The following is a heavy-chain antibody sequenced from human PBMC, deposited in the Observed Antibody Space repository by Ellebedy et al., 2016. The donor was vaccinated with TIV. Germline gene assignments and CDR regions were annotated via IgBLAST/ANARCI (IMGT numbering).Heavy chain of an antibody. Sequence: ASVKVSCKASGYSFTGYYVHWVRQAPGQGLEWMGCIDPRSGGTEYEQKFRGRVTMTSDSFLNTGYMQLTRLGSDDTAVYYCARLSGSPRGYWGQGTLVTVSS. CDR2: IDPRSGGT. V-gene: IGHV1-2*02. CDR1: GYSFTGYY. J-gene: IGHJ4*02. CDR3: ARLSGSPRGY. D-gene: IGHD3-10*01.